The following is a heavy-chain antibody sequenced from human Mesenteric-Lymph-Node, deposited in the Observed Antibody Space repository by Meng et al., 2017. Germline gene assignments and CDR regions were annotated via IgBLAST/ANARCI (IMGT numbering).Heavy chain of an antibody. CDR3: ATAVPNGKRFES. Sequence: GESLKISCAASGFTVYSNYMSWVRQAPGKGLEWVSVIYSGGDTYYADSVRGRFTISRDNSKNTLYLQMNSLRAEDTAVYYCATAVPNGKRFESWGQGTLVTVSS. CDR2: IYSGGDT. CDR1: GFTVYSNY. D-gene: IGHD2-8*01. V-gene: IGHV3-53*01. J-gene: IGHJ4*02.